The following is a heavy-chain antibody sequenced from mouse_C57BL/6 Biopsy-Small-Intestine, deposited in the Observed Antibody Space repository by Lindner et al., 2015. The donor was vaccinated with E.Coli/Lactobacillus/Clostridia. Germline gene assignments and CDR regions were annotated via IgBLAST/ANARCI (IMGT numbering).Heavy chain of an antibody. CDR2: IYPGDGDT. D-gene: IGHD2-4*01. J-gene: IGHJ3*01. CDR3: AEGDYGFAY. CDR1: GYAFSRYW. V-gene: IGHV1-82*01. Sequence: VQLQESGAELVKPGASVKISCKASGYAFSRYWMNWVKQRPGKGLEWIGRIYPGDGDTNYNGKFKGKATLTADKSSSTVYIQLSSLTSEDSAVYFCAEGDYGFAYWGQGTLVTVSA.